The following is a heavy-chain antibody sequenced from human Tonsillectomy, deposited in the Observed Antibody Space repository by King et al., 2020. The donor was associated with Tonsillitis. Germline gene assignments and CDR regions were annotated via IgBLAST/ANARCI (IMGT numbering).Heavy chain of an antibody. CDR1: GVTFSNYA. CDR3: ATDSYSNYPNWFDL. V-gene: IGHV3-30-3*01. Sequence: VQLVESGGGVVQPGRSLRLSCAASGVTFSNYAMHWVRQAPGKGLEWVAFISYDGSNKYYADSVKGRFTISRDNSKNTLYLKMDSLRAEDTALYYCATDSYSNYPNWFDLWGQGTLVTVSS. D-gene: IGHD4-11*01. J-gene: IGHJ5*02. CDR2: ISYDGSNK.